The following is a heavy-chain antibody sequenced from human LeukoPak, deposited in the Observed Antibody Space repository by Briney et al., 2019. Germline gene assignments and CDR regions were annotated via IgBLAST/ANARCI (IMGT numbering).Heavy chain of an antibody. Sequence: GESLKISCKGSGYSFTSYWIGWVRQMPGKGLEWMGIIFPGDSETIYSPSFQGQVTISADKSISTAYLQWSSLKASDTAMYYCASYSSGWNSVYWGQGTLVTVSS. CDR1: GYSFTSYW. D-gene: IGHD6-19*01. V-gene: IGHV5-51*01. J-gene: IGHJ4*02. CDR3: ASYSSGWNSVY. CDR2: IFPGDSET.